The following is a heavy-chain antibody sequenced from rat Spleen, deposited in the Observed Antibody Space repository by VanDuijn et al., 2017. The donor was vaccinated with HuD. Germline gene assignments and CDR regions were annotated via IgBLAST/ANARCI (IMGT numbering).Heavy chain of an antibody. CDR1: GFSITSNY. V-gene: IGHV3-1*01. D-gene: IGHD1-12*03. CDR2: MTNSGIA. CDR3: ARWKYYDGFYKGYFDY. J-gene: IGHJ2*01. Sequence: EVQLQESGPGLVKPSQSLSLNCSVTGFSITSNYWVWIRKFPGNKMEWVGHMTNSGIASYNPSLRRRISITRDTSKNQFFLQLNSVATEDTATYYCARWKYYDGFYKGYFDYWGQGVMVTVSS.